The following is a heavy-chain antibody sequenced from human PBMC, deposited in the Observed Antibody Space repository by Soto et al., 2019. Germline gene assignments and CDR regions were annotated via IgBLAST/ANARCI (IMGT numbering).Heavy chain of an antibody. CDR1: GDSVSSNGAS. CDR2: TYYRSKWCN. V-gene: IGHV6-1*01. CDR3: ARDKHDYFNRGIGFDI. J-gene: IGHJ5*02. Sequence: SQTLSLTCAISGDSVSSNGASWNWIRQSPSKGLEWLGRTYYRSKWCNDYAVSVKSRININPDTSKSQFSLQLNSVTPEDTAVYYCARDKHDYFNRGIGFDIWGQGILVTVSS. D-gene: IGHD4-17*01.